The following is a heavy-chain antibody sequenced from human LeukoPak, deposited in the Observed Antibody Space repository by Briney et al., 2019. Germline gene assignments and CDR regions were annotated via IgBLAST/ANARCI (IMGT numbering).Heavy chain of an antibody. D-gene: IGHD6-19*01. CDR2: ISENGGST. V-gene: IGHV3-23*01. CDR1: GFTFNIYT. CDR3: AKSRGIYDNSGWRTYDS. Sequence: GGSLRLSCAASGFTFNIYTMSWVRQAPGKGLEWVSVISENGGSTYYAGSVKGRFTISRDNSKSTLYLQMNSLRAEDTAIYYCAKSRGIYDNSGWRTYDSWGQGILVTVSS. J-gene: IGHJ4*02.